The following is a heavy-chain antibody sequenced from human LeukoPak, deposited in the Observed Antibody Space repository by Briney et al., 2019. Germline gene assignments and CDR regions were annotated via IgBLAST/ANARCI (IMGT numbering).Heavy chain of an antibody. CDR1: GFTFSNYA. J-gene: IGHJ3*02. V-gene: IGHV3-23*01. CDR2: ISGSGLRT. Sequence: GGSLRLSCAASGFTFSNYAMSWVRQAPGKGLEWVSSISGSGLRTYYADSVKGRFTISRDISKNTLYLQMDSLRAEDTAVYYCAKDRVSMIVVVAFDIWGQGTMVTVSS. CDR3: AKDRVSMIVVVAFDI. D-gene: IGHD3-22*01.